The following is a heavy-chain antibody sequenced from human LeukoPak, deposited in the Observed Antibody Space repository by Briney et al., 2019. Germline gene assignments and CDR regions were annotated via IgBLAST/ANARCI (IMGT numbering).Heavy chain of an antibody. J-gene: IGHJ4*02. CDR2: IYYSGST. V-gene: IGHV4-59*01. D-gene: IGHD5-18*01. CDR3: ARVQAGYSYGYDY. Sequence: SETLSLTCTVSGGSISSYYWSWIRQPPGKGLEWIGYIYYSGSTNYNPSLKSRVTISVDTSKNQFSLKLSSVTAADTAVYYCARVQAGYSYGYDYWGQGTLVTVSP. CDR1: GGSISSYY.